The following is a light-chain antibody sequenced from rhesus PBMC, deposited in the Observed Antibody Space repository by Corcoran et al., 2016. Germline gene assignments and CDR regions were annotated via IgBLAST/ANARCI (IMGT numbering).Light chain of an antibody. Sequence: DIQMTQSPSSLSASVGDKVTITCRASQGISSWLAWYQQKPGKAPKLLIYAASSLQSGGPSRFSGSGSVTEYTLTISSLQPEDFATYYCQQGYNTPWTFGQGTKVEIK. CDR1: QGISSW. CDR2: AAS. CDR3: QQGYNTPWT. V-gene: IGKV1-18*01. J-gene: IGKJ1*01.